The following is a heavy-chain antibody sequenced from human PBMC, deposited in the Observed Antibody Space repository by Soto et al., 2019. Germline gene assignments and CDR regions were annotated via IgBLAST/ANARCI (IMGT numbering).Heavy chain of an antibody. J-gene: IGHJ4*02. V-gene: IGHV4-34*01. CDR1: GGSFNGYY. CDR2: INHSGST. Sequence: SETLSLTFAVYGGSFNGYYWSWIRQPPGKGLEWIGEINHSGSTNYNPSLKSRVTISVDTSKNQFSLKLRSVNAADTAVYYCARGRRYSSGWYGVIFDYWGQGTLVTVSS. D-gene: IGHD6-19*01. CDR3: ARGRRYSSGWYGVIFDY.